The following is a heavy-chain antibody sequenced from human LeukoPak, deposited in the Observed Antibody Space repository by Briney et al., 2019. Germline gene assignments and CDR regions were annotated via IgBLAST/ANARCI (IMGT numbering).Heavy chain of an antibody. V-gene: IGHV3-11*06. Sequence: GGSLRLSCAASGFTFSDYYMSWIRQAPGKGLEWVSYISSSSSYTNYADSVKGRFTISRDNAKNSLYLQMNSLRAEGTAVYYCARPGSGSYSDYWGQGTLVTVSS. D-gene: IGHD3-10*01. CDR3: ARPGSGSYSDY. CDR1: GFTFSDYY. J-gene: IGHJ4*02. CDR2: ISSSSSYT.